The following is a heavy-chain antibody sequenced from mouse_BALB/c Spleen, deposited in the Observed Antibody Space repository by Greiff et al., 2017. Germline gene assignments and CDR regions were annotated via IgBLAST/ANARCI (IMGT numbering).Heavy chain of an antibody. Sequence: VQVVESGPGLVALSQSLSITCTVSGFSLTGYGVNWVRQPPGKGLEWLGMIWGDGSTDYNSALKSRLSISKDNSKSQVFLKMNSLQTDDTARYYCAREGYYYGRGAMDYWGQGTSVTVSS. CDR2: IWGDGST. V-gene: IGHV2-6-7*01. CDR1: GFSLTGYG. J-gene: IGHJ4*01. D-gene: IGHD1-1*01. CDR3: AREGYYYGRGAMDY.